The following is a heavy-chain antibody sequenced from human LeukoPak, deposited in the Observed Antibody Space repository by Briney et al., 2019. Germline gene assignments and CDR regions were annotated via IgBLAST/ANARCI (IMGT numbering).Heavy chain of an antibody. J-gene: IGHJ4*02. CDR1: GFSFTYFW. V-gene: IGHV3-7*01. CDR3: ARDKIVGATHFDF. CDR2: INQDASAK. Sequence: GGSLRLSCAASGFSFTYFWMTWVRQAPGKGLEWVANINQDASAKYYVDSVKGRFTISRDNAQNSLYLQMNSLTAEDTAVYYCARDKIVGATHFDFWGQGTLVTVSS. D-gene: IGHD1-26*01.